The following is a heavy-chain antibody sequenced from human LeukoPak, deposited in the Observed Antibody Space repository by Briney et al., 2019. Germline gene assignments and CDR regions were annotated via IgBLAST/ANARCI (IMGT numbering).Heavy chain of an antibody. Sequence: GGSLRLSCAASGFTFSSYAMHWVRQAPGKGLEWVAVISYDGSNKYYADSVKGRFTISRDNSKNTLYLQMNSLRAEDTAVYYCARGNWISTLLPYYFDYWGQGTLVTVSS. V-gene: IGHV3-30*04. CDR3: ARGNWISTLLPYYFDY. CDR1: GFTFSSYA. CDR2: ISYDGSNK. J-gene: IGHJ4*02. D-gene: IGHD1-1*01.